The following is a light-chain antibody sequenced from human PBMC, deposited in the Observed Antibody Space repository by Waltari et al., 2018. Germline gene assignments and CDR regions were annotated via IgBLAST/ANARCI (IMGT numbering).Light chain of an antibody. CDR3: QQYYSSPRT. V-gene: IGKV4-1*01. CDR1: QSVLHSSNNKNY. CDR2: WAS. Sequence: DIVMTQSPDSLAVSLGERAAINCKSRQSVLHSSNNKNYLAWFQQKPVQPPKLLIYWASTRESGIPDRFSGSGSGTDFTLTISSLQAEDVAVYYCQQYYSSPRTFGQGTKVEIK. J-gene: IGKJ1*01.